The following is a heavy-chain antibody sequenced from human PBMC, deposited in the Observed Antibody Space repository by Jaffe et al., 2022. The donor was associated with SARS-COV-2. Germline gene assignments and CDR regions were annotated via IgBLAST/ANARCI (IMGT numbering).Heavy chain of an antibody. D-gene: IGHD7-27*01. CDR2: MNPANSDT. Sequence: EVQLVQSGAEVKKPGESLKISCQGSGYTFTSHWIAWVRQMPGKGLEWMGFMNPANSDTRYSPSFQGQVTISADKSINTAYLQWSSLKASDTAMYYCARSDGPTWGIWGQGTVVTVSS. J-gene: IGHJ3*02. CDR3: ARSDGPTWGI. V-gene: IGHV5-51*01. CDR1: GYTFTSHW.